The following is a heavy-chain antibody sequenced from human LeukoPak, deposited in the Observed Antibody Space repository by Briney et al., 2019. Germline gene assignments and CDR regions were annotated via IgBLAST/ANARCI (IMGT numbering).Heavy chain of an antibody. CDR1: GGSISSYN. CDR3: ARGPNEVVTGTLGRAEGGLFDP. CDR2: IYYSGST. J-gene: IGHJ5*02. V-gene: IGHV4-59*01. Sequence: PSETLSLTCTVSGGSISSYNWSWIRQPPGKGPERIGYIYYSGSTNYNPSLKSRVTISVDTSKTQFSLKLSSVTAADTAVYYCARGPNEVVTGTLGRAEGGLFDPWGQGTLVTVSS. D-gene: IGHD2-21*02.